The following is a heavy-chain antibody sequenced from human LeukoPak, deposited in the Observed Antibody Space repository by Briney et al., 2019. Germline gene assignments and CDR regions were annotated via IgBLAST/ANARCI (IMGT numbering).Heavy chain of an antibody. D-gene: IGHD3-9*01. CDR1: GFTFSSYW. V-gene: IGHV3-7*04. J-gene: IGHJ4*02. CDR2: IKQDGSEK. CDR3: ARGGTYYDILTGYYTAWYFDY. Sequence: GGSLRLSCAAYGFTFSSYWMSWVRQAPGKGLEWVANIKQDGSEKYYVDSVKGRFTISRDNAKNSLYLQMNSLRAEDTAVYYCARGGTYYDILTGYYTAWYFDYWGQGTLVTVSS.